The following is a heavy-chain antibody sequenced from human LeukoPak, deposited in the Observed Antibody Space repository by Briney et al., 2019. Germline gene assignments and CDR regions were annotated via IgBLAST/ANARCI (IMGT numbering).Heavy chain of an antibody. D-gene: IGHD4-23*01. CDR3: ARDYGGNSGWFDP. CDR1: GYTLTNYD. J-gene: IGHJ5*02. CDR2: MKPKSGET. Sequence: GASVNVSCKASGYTLTNYDINWVRQATGQGLEWMGWMKPKSGETGYAEKFQGRATMTRDTSINTAYMELSSLTSEDTAVYYCARDYGGNSGWFDPWGQGTLVTVSS. V-gene: IGHV1-8*01.